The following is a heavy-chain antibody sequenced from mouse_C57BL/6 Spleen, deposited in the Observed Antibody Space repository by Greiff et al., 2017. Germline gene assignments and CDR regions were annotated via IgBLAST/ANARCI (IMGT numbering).Heavy chain of an antibody. Sequence: QVQLQQPGAELVKPGASVKMSCKASGYTFTSYWITWVKQRPGQGLEWIGDIYPGSGSTNYNEKFKSKATLTVDTSSSTAYMQLSSLTSEDSAVYYCARSSTTVVATDYWGQGTTLTVSS. J-gene: IGHJ2*01. CDR1: GYTFTSYW. CDR3: ARSSTTVVATDY. D-gene: IGHD1-1*01. CDR2: IYPGSGST. V-gene: IGHV1-55*01.